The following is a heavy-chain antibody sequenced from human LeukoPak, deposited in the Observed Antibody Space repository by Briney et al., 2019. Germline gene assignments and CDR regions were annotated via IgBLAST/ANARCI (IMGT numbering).Heavy chain of an antibody. J-gene: IGHJ6*02. Sequence: GASVKVSCKASGYTFTSYGISWVRQAPGQGLEWMGWISAYNGNTIYAQKFQGRVTMTRNTSISTAYMELSSLRSEDTAVYYCARMVRGVIIVYYYYGMDVWGQGTTVTVSS. CDR3: ARMVRGVIIVYYYYGMDV. D-gene: IGHD3-10*01. CDR1: GYTFTSYG. CDR2: ISAYNGNT. V-gene: IGHV1-18*01.